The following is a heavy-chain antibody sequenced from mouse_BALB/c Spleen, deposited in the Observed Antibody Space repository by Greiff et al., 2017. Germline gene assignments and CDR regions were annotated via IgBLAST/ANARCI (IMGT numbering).Heavy chain of an antibody. CDR2: IYPGNSDT. CDR3: TRSGDYVVFAY. V-gene: IGHV1-5*01. Sequence: VQLQQSGTVLARPGASVKMSCKASGYTFTSYWMHWVKQRPGQGLEWIGAIYPGNSDTSYNQKFKGKAKLTAVTSTSTAYMELSSLTNEDSAVYYCTRSGDYVVFAYWGQGTLVTVSA. D-gene: IGHD2-4*01. CDR1: GYTFTSYW. J-gene: IGHJ3*01.